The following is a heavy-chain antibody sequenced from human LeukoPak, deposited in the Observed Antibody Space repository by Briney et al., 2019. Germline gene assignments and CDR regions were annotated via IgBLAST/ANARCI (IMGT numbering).Heavy chain of an antibody. CDR1: GGTFGSYA. D-gene: IGHD3-10*01. CDR2: IIPIFGTA. Sequence: GASVKVSCKASGGTFGSYAISWVRQAPGQGLEWMGGIIPIFGTANYAQKFQGRVTITADKSTSTAYMELSSLRSEDTAVYYCAREPSPGSYDAFDIWGQGTMVTVSS. J-gene: IGHJ3*02. V-gene: IGHV1-69*06. CDR3: AREPSPGSYDAFDI.